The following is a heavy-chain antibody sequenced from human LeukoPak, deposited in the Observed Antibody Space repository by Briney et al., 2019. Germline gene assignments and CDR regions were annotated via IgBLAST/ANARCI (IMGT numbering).Heavy chain of an antibody. CDR2: IYYSGST. V-gene: IGHV4-59*01. J-gene: IGHJ4*02. CDR3: ASGPYPAAGTDHQFDY. Sequence: SETLSLTCTVSGASISSYYWSWIRQPPGKGLEWIGYIYYSGSTHYNPSLKSRVTISVDTSKSQFSLKVTSVTAADTAVYYCASGPYPAAGTDHQFDYWGQGTLVTVSS. D-gene: IGHD6-13*01. CDR1: GASISSYY.